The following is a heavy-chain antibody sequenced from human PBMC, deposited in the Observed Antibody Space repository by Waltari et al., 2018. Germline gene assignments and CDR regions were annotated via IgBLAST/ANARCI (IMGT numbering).Heavy chain of an antibody. D-gene: IGHD2-21*02. V-gene: IGHV4-59*04. CDR3: VRGCAGGACYSDTYYSMDV. CDR1: GGSINNSY. CDR2: ISYSGIT. J-gene: IGHJ6*03. Sequence: QVQLQESGPGLVKPSETLSLTSTVSGGSINNSYWSWIRQPPGKRLEWIGYISYSGITDYNSPLESRVTMSVDTSRSQFSLKLRSVTDADTATYYCVRGCAGGACYSDTYYSMDVWGKGTTVTVSS.